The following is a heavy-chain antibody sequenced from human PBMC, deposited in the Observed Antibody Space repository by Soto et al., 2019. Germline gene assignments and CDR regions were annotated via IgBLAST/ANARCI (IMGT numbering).Heavy chain of an antibody. CDR2: ISGSGGST. V-gene: IGHV3-23*01. J-gene: IGHJ4*02. CDR3: AKGGRGLWFGELLQDY. Sequence: GGSLRLSCAASGFTFSSYAMSWVRQAPGKGLEWVSAISGSGGSTYYADSVKGRFTISRDNSKNTLYLQMNSLRAEDTAVYYCAKGGRGLWFGELLQDYWGQGTLVTVSS. D-gene: IGHD3-10*01. CDR1: GFTFSSYA.